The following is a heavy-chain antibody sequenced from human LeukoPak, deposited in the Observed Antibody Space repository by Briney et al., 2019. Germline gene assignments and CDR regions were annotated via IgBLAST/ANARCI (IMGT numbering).Heavy chain of an antibody. V-gene: IGHV4-61*01. CDR3: ARVAVYGVVILNSFMDV. CDR2: IYYSGST. Sequence: SETLSLTCTVSGGSVSSDSYNWSWIRQPPGKGLEWIGYIYYSGSTNYNPSLKSRVTMSVDTSKNQLSLKLSSVTPADTAVYYCARVAVYGVVILNSFMDVWGQGATVTVSS. D-gene: IGHD3-3*01. CDR1: GGSVSSDSYN. J-gene: IGHJ6*02.